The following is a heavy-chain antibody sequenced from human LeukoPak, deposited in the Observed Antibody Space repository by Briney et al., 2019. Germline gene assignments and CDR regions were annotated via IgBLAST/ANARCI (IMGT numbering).Heavy chain of an antibody. CDR3: AKDAADGRITIFVGPPDY. V-gene: IGHV3-43D*03. J-gene: IGHJ4*02. CDR2: ISWDGGST. D-gene: IGHD3-3*01. CDR1: GFTFDDYA. Sequence: GGSLRLSCAASGFTFDDYAMHWVRQAPGKGLEWVSLISWDGGSTYYADSVKGRFTISRDNSKNSLDLQMNSLRAEDTALYYCAKDAADGRITIFVGPPDYWGQGTLVTVSS.